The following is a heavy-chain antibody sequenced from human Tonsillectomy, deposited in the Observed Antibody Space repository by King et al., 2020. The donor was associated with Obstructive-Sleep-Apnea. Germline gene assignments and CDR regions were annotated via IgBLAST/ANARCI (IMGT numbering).Heavy chain of an antibody. Sequence: EVQLVESGGGLVQPGGSLRLSCAASGFTFSNYGMSWVRQAPGKGLEWVSAISGSGGSTYYADSVKGRFNISRDNSKNTLYLQMNSLRAEDTAVYYCAKDVLQVTLLQTPYYYYGMDVWGQGTTVTVSS. CDR3: AKDVLQVTLLQTPYYYYGMDV. V-gene: IGHV3-23*04. CDR1: GFTFSNYG. D-gene: IGHD2-21*02. CDR2: ISGSGGST. J-gene: IGHJ6*02.